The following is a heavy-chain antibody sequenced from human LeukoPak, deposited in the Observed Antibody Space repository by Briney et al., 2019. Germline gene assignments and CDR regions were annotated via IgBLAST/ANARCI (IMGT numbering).Heavy chain of an antibody. CDR1: GFTFSSYG. V-gene: IGHV3-33*01. CDR3: ARDRYCSSTSCYGWTWFEP. Sequence: PGRSLRLSCAASGFTFSSYGMHWVRQAPGKGLEGVAVIWYDGSNKYYADSVKGRFTISRDNSKNRLYLQMNSLRAEDTAVYYCARDRYCSSTSCYGWTWFEPWGQGTLVTVSS. D-gene: IGHD2-2*01. CDR2: IWYDGSNK. J-gene: IGHJ5*02.